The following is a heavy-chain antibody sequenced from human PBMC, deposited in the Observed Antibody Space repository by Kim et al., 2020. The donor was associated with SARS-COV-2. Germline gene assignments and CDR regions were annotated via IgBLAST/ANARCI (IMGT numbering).Heavy chain of an antibody. Sequence: GGSLRLSCAASGFTFSDYYMNWIRQAPGKGLEWVSYISSSGSTIYYADSVKGRFTISRDNAKNSLFLQMNSLRAEDTAVYYCVREKVGAMGDWFDPWGQGTLVTVSS. V-gene: IGHV3-11*01. CDR3: VREKVGAMGDWFDP. CDR1: GFTFSDYY. J-gene: IGHJ5*02. D-gene: IGHD1-26*01. CDR2: ISSSGSTI.